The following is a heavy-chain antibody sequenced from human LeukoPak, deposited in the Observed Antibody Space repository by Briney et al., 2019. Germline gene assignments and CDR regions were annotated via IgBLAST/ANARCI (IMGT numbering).Heavy chain of an antibody. V-gene: IGHV3-7*01. CDR1: GFTFSSYE. CDR3: AKDRRGYGSSGWPFEN. D-gene: IGHD6-19*01. CDR2: IKQDGSEK. J-gene: IGHJ4*02. Sequence: PGGSLRLSCAASGFTFSSYEMNWVRQAPGKGLECVANIKQDGSEKYYVDSVKGRFTISRDNSKNTLFLQMNSLRPEDTAVYYCAKDRRGYGSSGWPFENWGQGTLVTVSS.